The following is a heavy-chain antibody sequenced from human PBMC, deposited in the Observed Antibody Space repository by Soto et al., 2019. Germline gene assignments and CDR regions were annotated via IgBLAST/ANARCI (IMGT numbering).Heavy chain of an antibody. D-gene: IGHD6-6*01. J-gene: IGHJ5*02. Sequence: EVQLVESGGGLVQPGGSLRLSCAASGFTFSRYWMSWVRQAPGKGLEWVANIKQDGSEKYYVDSVKGRFTISRDNAKNSLYLQMNSLRAEDTAVYYCVREARPGWFDPWGQGTLVTVSS. CDR3: VREARPGWFDP. V-gene: IGHV3-7*01. CDR2: IKQDGSEK. CDR1: GFTFSRYW.